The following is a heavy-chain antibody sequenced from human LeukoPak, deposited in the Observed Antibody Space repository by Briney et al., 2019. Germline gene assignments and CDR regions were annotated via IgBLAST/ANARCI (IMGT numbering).Heavy chain of an antibody. CDR2: IYYSGST. J-gene: IGHJ6*02. CDR3: ARGGWMDGMDV. V-gene: IGHV4-59*01. CDR1: GGSISSYY. Sequence: PSETLSLTCTVAGGSISSYYWSWIRQPPGKGLEWIGYIYYSGSTNYNPSLKSRVTISVDTSKNQFSLKLSSVTAADTAVYYCARGGWMDGMDVWGQGTTVTVSS. D-gene: IGHD5-12*01.